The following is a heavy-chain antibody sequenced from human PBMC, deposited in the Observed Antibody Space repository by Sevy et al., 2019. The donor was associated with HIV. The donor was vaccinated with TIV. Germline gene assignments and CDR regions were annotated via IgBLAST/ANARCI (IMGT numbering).Heavy chain of an antibody. CDR3: AREGDSWLPFDY. V-gene: IGHV3-21*01. CDR2: ISGLNNYI. J-gene: IGHJ4*02. Sequence: GGSLRLSCAASGFTFSSYSMNWVRQAPGKGLEWISSISGLNNYIYYADSVKGRFTISRDNAKNSLYLQMNSLRAEDTAVYYCAREGDSWLPFDYWGQGTLVTVSS. CDR1: GFTFSSYS. D-gene: IGHD6-13*01.